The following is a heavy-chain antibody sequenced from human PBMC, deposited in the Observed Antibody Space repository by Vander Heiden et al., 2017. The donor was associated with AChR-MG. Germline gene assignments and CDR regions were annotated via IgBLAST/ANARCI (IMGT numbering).Heavy chain of an antibody. D-gene: IGHD3-10*01. J-gene: IGHJ5*02. CDR1: GYTFTGSY. V-gene: IGHV1-2*02. CDR3: ARDYYYGSGSYYNGGWFDP. CDR2: INPNSGGT. Sequence: QVQLVQSGAEVKKPGASVKVSCKASGYTFTGSYMHWVRQAPGQGLEWMGWINPNSGGTNYAQKFQGRVTMTRDTSISTAYMELSRLRSDDTAVYYCARDYYYGSGSYYNGGWFDPWGQGTLVTVSS.